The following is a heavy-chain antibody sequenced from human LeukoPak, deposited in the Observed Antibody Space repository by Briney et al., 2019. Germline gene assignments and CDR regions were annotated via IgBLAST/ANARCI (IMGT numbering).Heavy chain of an antibody. J-gene: IGHJ6*03. CDR1: TFTFSGYS. D-gene: IGHD3-16*02. CDR3: ARESYYDYVWGSYRVYYYYYYMDV. V-gene: IGHV3-7*01. CDR2: IKGGGREK. Sequence: GGSLRLSCAASTFTFSGYSMSWVRQAPGRGLEWVANIKGGGREKDYVDSVKGRFTISRDNAKNSLYLQMNSLRAEDTAVYYCARESYYDYVWGSYRVYYYYYYMDVWGKGTTVTVSS.